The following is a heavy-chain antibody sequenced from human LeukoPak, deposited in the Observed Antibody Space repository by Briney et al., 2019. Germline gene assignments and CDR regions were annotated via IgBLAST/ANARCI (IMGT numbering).Heavy chain of an antibody. D-gene: IGHD3-9*01. CDR2: INHSGSN. CDR3: ARESAERYCDY. CDR1: GGSFSGYY. V-gene: IGHV4-34*01. J-gene: IGHJ4*02. Sequence: SETMSLTCAVYGGSFSGYYWSWIRQPPGKGLEWNGEINHSGSNNYHPSLKTRVTISVAPSKNQSSLKLSSVTAADTAVYYCARESAERYCDYWGQGTLVTVSS.